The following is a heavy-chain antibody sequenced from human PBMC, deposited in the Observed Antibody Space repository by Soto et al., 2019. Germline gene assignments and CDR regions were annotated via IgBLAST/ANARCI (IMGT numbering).Heavy chain of an antibody. J-gene: IGHJ4*02. Sequence: QVQLVESGGGVVRPGRSLRLSCAASGFTFSSYAMHWVRQAPGKGLEWVAVISYDGSNKYYADSVKGRFTISRDNSKNTLYLQMNSLRAEDTAVYYCARAIDYGGNFDYWGQGTLVTVSS. D-gene: IGHD4-17*01. CDR3: ARAIDYGGNFDY. V-gene: IGHV3-30-3*01. CDR2: ISYDGSNK. CDR1: GFTFSSYA.